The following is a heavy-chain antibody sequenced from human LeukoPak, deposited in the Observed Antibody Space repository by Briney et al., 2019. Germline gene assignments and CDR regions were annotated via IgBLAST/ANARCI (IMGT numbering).Heavy chain of an antibody. CDR1: GGTFSGYA. Sequence: SVKVSCKASGGTFSGYAISWVRQAPGQALEWMGGIIPIFGTANYAQKFQGRVTITADESTSTAYMELSSLRSEDTAVYYCARGAPYYYDSSGYQSPNYFDYWGQGTLVTVSS. CDR3: ARGAPYYYDSSGYQSPNYFDY. D-gene: IGHD3-22*01. V-gene: IGHV1-69*13. CDR2: IIPIFGTA. J-gene: IGHJ4*02.